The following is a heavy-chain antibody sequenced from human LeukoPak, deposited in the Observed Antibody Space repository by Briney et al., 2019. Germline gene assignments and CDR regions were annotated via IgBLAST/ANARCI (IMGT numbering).Heavy chain of an antibody. D-gene: IGHD3-22*01. CDR3: AKGRRSSGYYYYFDY. J-gene: IGHJ4*02. V-gene: IGHV3-48*04. Sequence: GGSLRLSCAASGFTFSTYGMIWVRQAPGKGLEWLSYISSSSDSIKYADSVKGRFTSSRDNAKNSLYLQMNSLRAEDTAVYYCAKGRRSSGYYYYFDYWGQGTLVTVSS. CDR2: ISSSSDSI. CDR1: GFTFSTYG.